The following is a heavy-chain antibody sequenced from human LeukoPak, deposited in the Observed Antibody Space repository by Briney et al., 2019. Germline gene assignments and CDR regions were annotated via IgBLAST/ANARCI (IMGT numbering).Heavy chain of an antibody. CDR2: IYHSGST. Sequence: SETLSLTCAVSGYSISSGYYWGWIRQPPGKGLEWIGSIYHSGSTYYNPSLKSRVTISVDTSKNQFSLKLSSVTAADTAVYYCARRAHTVTGWFDPWGQGTLVTVSS. V-gene: IGHV4-38-2*01. J-gene: IGHJ5*02. CDR1: GYSISSGYY. D-gene: IGHD4-17*01. CDR3: ARRAHTVTGWFDP.